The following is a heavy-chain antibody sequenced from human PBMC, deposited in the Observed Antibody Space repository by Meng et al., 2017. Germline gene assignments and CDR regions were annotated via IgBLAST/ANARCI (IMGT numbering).Heavy chain of an antibody. Sequence: VQFVMSGLEVKKPGASVKVACKASGYPFTSYGISWVRQAPGQGLEWMGWISAYNGNTNYAQKLQGRVTMTTDTSTSTAYMELRSLRSDDTAVYYCARETYYDFWSGYGHFDYWGQGTLVTVSS. CDR2: ISAYNGNT. V-gene: IGHV1-18*01. CDR1: GYPFTSYG. D-gene: IGHD3-3*01. J-gene: IGHJ4*02. CDR3: ARETYYDFWSGYGHFDY.